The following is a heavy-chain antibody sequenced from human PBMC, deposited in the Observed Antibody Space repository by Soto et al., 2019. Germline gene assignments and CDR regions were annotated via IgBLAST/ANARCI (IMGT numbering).Heavy chain of an antibody. D-gene: IGHD1-26*01. V-gene: IGHV1-69*06. CDR2: IIPIFGTA. CDR1: GGTFSSYA. J-gene: IGHJ5*02. Sequence: ASVKVSCKASGGTFSSYAISWVRQAPGQGLEWMGGIIPIFGTANYAQKFQGRVTITADKSTSTAYMELSSLRSEETAVYYCAREHMAREWFDPWGQGTLVTVSS. CDR3: AREHMAREWFDP.